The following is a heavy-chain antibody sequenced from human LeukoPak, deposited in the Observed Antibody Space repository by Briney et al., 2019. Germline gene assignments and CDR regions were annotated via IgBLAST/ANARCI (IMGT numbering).Heavy chain of an antibody. V-gene: IGHV3-23*01. CDR2: ISGSGGST. Sequence: PGGSLRLSCAASGFTFSSYAMSWVRQAPGKGLEWVSGISGSGGSTYYADSVKGRFTISRDNSKNTLYLQMNSLRAEDTAVYYCAKRIYGDYLLDYWGQGTLVTVSS. D-gene: IGHD4-17*01. J-gene: IGHJ4*02. CDR1: GFTFSSYA. CDR3: AKRIYGDYLLDY.